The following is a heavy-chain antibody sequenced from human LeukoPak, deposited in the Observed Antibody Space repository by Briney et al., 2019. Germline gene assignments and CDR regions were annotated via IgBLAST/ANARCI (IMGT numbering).Heavy chain of an antibody. CDR1: GFTFSSYS. CDR3: ARDKDCSSTSCYWTVDY. CDR2: ISSSSYI. Sequence: AGGSLRLSCAASGFTFSSYSMNWVRQAPGKGLEWVSSISSSSYIYYADSVKGRFTISRDNAKNSLYLQMNSLRAEDTAVYYCARDKDCSSTSCYWTVDYWGQGTLVTVSS. J-gene: IGHJ4*02. D-gene: IGHD2-2*01. V-gene: IGHV3-21*01.